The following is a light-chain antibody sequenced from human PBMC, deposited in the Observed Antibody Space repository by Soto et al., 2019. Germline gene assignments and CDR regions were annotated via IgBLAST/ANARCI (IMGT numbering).Light chain of an antibody. CDR3: RSYSGTNYHYV. CDR1: SSDVGGYNY. V-gene: IGLV2-8*01. J-gene: IGLJ1*01. Sequence: QSVLTQPPSASGSFGQSVTISCTGTSSDVGGYNYVSWYQQHPGKAPKLMIYEVSERPSGVPDRFSGSKSGNTASLTVSGLQADDEADYYGRSYSGTNYHYVFGTLTKVTVL. CDR2: EVS.